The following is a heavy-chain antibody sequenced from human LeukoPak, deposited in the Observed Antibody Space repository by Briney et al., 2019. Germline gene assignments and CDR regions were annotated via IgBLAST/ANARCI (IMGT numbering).Heavy chain of an antibody. V-gene: IGHV1-3*01. Sequence: ASVKVSCKATGYTFTSYAMHWVREAPGQRLERMGWINAGNGNTKYSQKFKGRVTITRDTSASTAYMELSSLRSEDTAVYYCARDLGSLRYFVWLLYGNWFDPWGQGTLVTVSS. CDR2: INAGNGNT. CDR3: ARDLGSLRYFVWLLYGNWFDP. CDR1: GYTFTSYA. J-gene: IGHJ5*02. D-gene: IGHD3-9*01.